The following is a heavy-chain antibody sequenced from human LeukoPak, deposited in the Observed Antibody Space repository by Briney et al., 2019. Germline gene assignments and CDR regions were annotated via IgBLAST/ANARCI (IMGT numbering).Heavy chain of an antibody. Sequence: SETLSLTCSVSGASISGGSYHWNWIRQPAGKGLEWIGRIYTSGSTSYNPSLESRVAISVDTSKNQFSLNLSSVIATDTAVYYCAREVGSSEGFGVIHWGQGTLVIVSS. D-gene: IGHD6-6*01. V-gene: IGHV4-61*02. CDR3: AREVGSSEGFGVIH. J-gene: IGHJ4*02. CDR2: IYTSGST. CDR1: GASISGGSYH.